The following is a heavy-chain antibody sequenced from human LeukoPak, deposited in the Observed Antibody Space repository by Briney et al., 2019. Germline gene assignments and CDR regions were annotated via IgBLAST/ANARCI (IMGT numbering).Heavy chain of an antibody. CDR3: ARDSVQDYYDSSGYLPFDY. Sequence: GGSLRLSCAASGFTFSSYAMSWVRQAPGKGLEWVSSISSSSSYIYYADSVKGRFTISRDNAKNSLYLQMNSLRAEDTAVYYCARDSVQDYYDSSGYLPFDYWGQGTLVTVSS. D-gene: IGHD3-22*01. J-gene: IGHJ4*02. V-gene: IGHV3-21*01. CDR1: GFTFSSYA. CDR2: ISSSSSYI.